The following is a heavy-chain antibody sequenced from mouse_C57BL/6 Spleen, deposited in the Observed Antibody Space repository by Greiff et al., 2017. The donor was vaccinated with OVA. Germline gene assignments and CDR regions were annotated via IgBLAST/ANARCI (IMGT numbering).Heavy chain of an antibody. CDR3: AFDYGSSPFAY. V-gene: IGHV1-81*01. J-gene: IGHJ3*01. CDR1: GYTFTSYG. CDR2: IYPRSGNT. Sequence: QVQLQQSGAELARPGASVKLSCKASGYTFTSYGISWVKQRTGQGLEWIGEIYPRSGNTYYNEKFKGKATLTADKSSSTAYMGLRSLTSEDSAVYFCAFDYGSSPFAYWGQGTLVTVSA. D-gene: IGHD1-1*01.